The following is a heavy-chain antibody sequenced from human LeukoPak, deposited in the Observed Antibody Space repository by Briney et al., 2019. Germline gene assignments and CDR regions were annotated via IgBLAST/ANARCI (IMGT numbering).Heavy chain of an antibody. CDR1: GFTFSSSE. CDR3: ARRVGG. Sequence: GGSLRLSCAASGFTFSSSEMTWVRQAPGKGLEWLSYIHSTGSPIYYADSVKGRFTVSRDNAKNSLYLQMNSLRAEDTAVYYCARRVGGWGQGTLVTVSS. CDR2: IHSTGSPI. J-gene: IGHJ4*02. D-gene: IGHD3-10*01. V-gene: IGHV3-48*03.